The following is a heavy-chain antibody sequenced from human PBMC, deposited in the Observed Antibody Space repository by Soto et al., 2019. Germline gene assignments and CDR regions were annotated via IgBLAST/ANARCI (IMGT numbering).Heavy chain of an antibody. J-gene: IGHJ4*02. CDR3: ARVQEGYYDSSGYYVDY. CDR1: GGTCSSYS. CDR2: IIPIFGTA. Sequence: SVKVSSKTSGGTCSSYSISCLRQAPGQGLEWMGGIIPIFGTANSAQKFQGRGTITADESTSTAYMELSSLRSEDTAVYYCARVQEGYYDSSGYYVDYWGQGTLVTVSS. V-gene: IGHV1-69*13. D-gene: IGHD3-22*01.